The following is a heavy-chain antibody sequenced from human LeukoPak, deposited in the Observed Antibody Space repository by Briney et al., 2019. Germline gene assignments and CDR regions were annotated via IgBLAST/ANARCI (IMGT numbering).Heavy chain of an antibody. J-gene: IGHJ6*03. Sequence: GGSLRLSCAASGFTVSSNYMSWVRQAPGKGLEWVSVIYSGGSTYYADSVKGRFTISRDNSKNTLYLQMNSLRAEDTAVYYCARTSMVVSYYYYMDVWSKGTTVTVSS. CDR3: ARTSMVVSYYYYMDV. CDR2: IYSGGST. D-gene: IGHD4-23*01. CDR1: GFTVSSNY. V-gene: IGHV3-53*01.